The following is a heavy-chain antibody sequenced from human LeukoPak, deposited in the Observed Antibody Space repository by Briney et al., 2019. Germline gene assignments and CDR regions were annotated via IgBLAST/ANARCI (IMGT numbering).Heavy chain of an antibody. Sequence: GGSLRLSCAASGFTFTHAWMTWVRQAPGKGLEWLGFIRSKAFGGTTEYAASVKGRFTISRDDSKSIAYLQMISLKTDDTAVYYCTRGPYNNYVNLDYWGQGTLVTVSS. CDR3: TRGPYNNYVNLDY. V-gene: IGHV3-49*04. D-gene: IGHD4-11*01. CDR2: IRSKAFGGTT. CDR1: GFTFTHAW. J-gene: IGHJ4*02.